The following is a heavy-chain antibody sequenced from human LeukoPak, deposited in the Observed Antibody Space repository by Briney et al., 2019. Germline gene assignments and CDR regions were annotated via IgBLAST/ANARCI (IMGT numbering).Heavy chain of an antibody. CDR1: GGSISSYY. CDR2: IYYSGST. V-gene: IGHV4-59*01. Sequence: PSETPSLTCTVSGGSISSYYWSWIRQPPGKGLEWIGYIYYSGSTNYNPSLKSRVTISVDTSKNQFSLKLSSVTAADTAVYYCARAAGDYSWYFDLWGRGTLVTVSS. D-gene: IGHD4-11*01. J-gene: IGHJ2*01. CDR3: ARAAGDYSWYFDL.